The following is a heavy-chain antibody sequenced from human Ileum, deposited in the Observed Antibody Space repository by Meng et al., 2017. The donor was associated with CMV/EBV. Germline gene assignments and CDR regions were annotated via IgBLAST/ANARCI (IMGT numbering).Heavy chain of an antibody. Sequence: GESLKISCSVSGFSVTDKSMTWVRQAPGMGLEWISVIYSGGSTNYADSVKGRFTISRDNSKNTLYLQMNSLTSGDTAVYFCAREFFLDHWGQRTLVTVSS. CDR3: AREFFLDH. CDR1: GFSVTDKS. J-gene: IGHJ4*02. CDR2: IYSGGST. D-gene: IGHD3-10*01. V-gene: IGHV3-66*02.